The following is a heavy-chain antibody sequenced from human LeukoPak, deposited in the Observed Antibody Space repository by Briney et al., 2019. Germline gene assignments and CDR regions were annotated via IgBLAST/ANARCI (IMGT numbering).Heavy chain of an antibody. CDR3: ARGINVGATSY. D-gene: IGHD1-26*01. J-gene: IGHJ4*02. Sequence: PSETLSLTCTVSGGSISTYYWSWVRQSPGKGLEWIGCVQYSGNTKYNPLFMSRVTISVDTSKNQFSLRLSSVTTADTAMYFCARGINVGATSYWGQGTLVTVSA. V-gene: IGHV4-59*01. CDR1: GGSISTYY. CDR2: VQYSGNT.